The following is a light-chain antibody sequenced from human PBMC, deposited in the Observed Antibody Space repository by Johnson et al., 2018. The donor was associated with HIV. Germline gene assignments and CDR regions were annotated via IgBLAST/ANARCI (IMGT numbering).Light chain of an antibody. CDR1: SSNIGNND. CDR3: GIWDSRLSVGV. CDR2: DNN. Sequence: QSVLTQPPSVSAAPGQKVTISCSGSSSNIGNNDVSWYQQLPGTAPKLLIYDNNKRPSGIPDRFSGSKSGTSATLGIPGLPPGDEADYYCGIWDSRLSVGVFGTGTKVTVL. V-gene: IGLV1-51*01. J-gene: IGLJ1*01.